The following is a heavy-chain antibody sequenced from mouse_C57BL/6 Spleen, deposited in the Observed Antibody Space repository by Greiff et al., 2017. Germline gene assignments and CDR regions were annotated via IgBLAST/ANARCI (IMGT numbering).Heavy chain of an antibody. V-gene: IGHV1-26*01. D-gene: IGHD3-2*02. CDR2: INPNNGGT. J-gene: IGHJ3*01. CDR3: AAQATFAY. Sequence: EVQLQQSGPELVKPGASVKISCKASGYTFTDYYMNWVKQSHGKSLEWIGDINPNNGGTSYNQKFKGKATLTVDKSSSTAYMELRSLTSEDSAVYYCAAQATFAYWGQGTLVTVSA. CDR1: GYTFTDYY.